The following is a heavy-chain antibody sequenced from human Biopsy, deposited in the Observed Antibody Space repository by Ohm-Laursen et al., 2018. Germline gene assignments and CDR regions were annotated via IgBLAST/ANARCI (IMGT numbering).Heavy chain of an antibody. J-gene: IGHJ4*02. D-gene: IGHD1-26*01. CDR2: IYYSGST. CDR3: ARVGVGAPSIDYFDS. Sequence: SETLSLTCTVSGGSISSYYWNWIRQPPGKGLEWVGYIYYSGSTNYNPSLKSRVTISVDRSKNHFSLELSSVTAADTAVYYCARVGVGAPSIDYFDSWGQGALVTVSS. V-gene: IGHV4-59*01. CDR1: GGSISSYY.